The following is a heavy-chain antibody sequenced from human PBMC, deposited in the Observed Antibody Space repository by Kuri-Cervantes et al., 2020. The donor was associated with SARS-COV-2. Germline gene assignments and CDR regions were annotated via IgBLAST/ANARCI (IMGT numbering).Heavy chain of an antibody. Sequence: GGSLRLSCTASRFIFSDYYMTWIRQAPGKGLEWVSNIGPSGNTKYYADSVKGRFTISRDNAKNSLYLQMNSLRAEDTAMYYCARDRSTHYFDYWGQGTLVNVSS. J-gene: IGHJ4*02. CDR3: ARDRSTHYFDY. V-gene: IGHV3-11*04. CDR1: RFIFSDYY. CDR2: IGPSGNTK.